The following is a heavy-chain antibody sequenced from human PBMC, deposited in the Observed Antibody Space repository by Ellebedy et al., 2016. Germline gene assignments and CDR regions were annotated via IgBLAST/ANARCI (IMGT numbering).Heavy chain of an antibody. CDR3: AMCSGGSCYSGDYFDY. J-gene: IGHJ4*02. CDR1: GFTFNNYA. CDR2: ISGSGGST. D-gene: IGHD2-15*01. V-gene: IGHV3-23*01. Sequence: GGSLRLSCAASGFTFNNYAMSWVRQAPGKGLEWVSAISGSGGSTYYADSVKGRLTISRDNSKNTLYLQMNSLRAEDTAVYYCAMCSGGSCYSGDYFDYWGQGTLVTVSS.